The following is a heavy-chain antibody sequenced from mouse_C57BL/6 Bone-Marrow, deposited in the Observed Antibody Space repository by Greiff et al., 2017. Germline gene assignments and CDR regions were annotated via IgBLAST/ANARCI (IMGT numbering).Heavy chain of an antibody. CDR2: ISSGGDYI. CDR1: GFTFSSYA. V-gene: IGHV5-9-1*02. J-gene: IGHJ1*03. D-gene: IGHD4-1*01. CDR3: TRGTGTLGYFDV. Sequence: EVQGVESGEGLVKPGGSLKLSCAASGFTFSSYAMSWVRQTPEKRLEWVAYISSGGDYIYDADTVKGRFTISRDNARNTLYLQMSSLKSEDTAMYYCTRGTGTLGYFDVWGTGTTVTVSS.